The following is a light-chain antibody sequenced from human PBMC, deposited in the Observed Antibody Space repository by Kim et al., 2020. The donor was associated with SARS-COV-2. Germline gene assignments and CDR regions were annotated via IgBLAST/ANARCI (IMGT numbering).Light chain of an antibody. V-gene: IGLV3-1*01. Sequence: SYELTQPPSVSVSPGQTATVTCSADRLGDKHASWYQQKPGQSPVLVIYEDDKRPSGIPERVSGSNSGDVAPLTIRETQGMDEADDFRQTWYSTTEVFGTG. CDR1: RLGDKH. CDR3: QTWYSTTEV. J-gene: IGLJ1*01. CDR2: EDD.